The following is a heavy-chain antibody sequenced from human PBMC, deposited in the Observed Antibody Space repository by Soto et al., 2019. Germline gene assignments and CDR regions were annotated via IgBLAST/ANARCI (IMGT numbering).Heavy chain of an antibody. CDR1: GFTFSNYG. Sequence: QVQLVESGGGVVQPGRSLRLSCAASGFTFSNYGIHWVRQAPGKGLEWVAVISYDGSSKDYADSVKGRFTISRDNSKNTLYLQRNSLRIEDTAVYYCAKDDGSTWSMFYSYYGVDVWGQGTTVTVSS. CDR2: ISYDGSSK. J-gene: IGHJ6*02. D-gene: IGHD6-13*01. CDR3: AKDDGSTWSMFYSYYGVDV. V-gene: IGHV3-30*18.